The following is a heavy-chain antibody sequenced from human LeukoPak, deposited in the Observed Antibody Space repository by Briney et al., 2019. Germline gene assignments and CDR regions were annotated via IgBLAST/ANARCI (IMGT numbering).Heavy chain of an antibody. V-gene: IGHV1-2*02. J-gene: IGHJ5*02. CDR2: INPNSGGT. CDR1: GYTFTGYY. CDR3: GYSYGHSLVVAPRGVDP. Sequence: ASVKVSCKASGYTFTGYYMHWVRQAPGQGLEWMGWINPNSGGTNYAQKFQGRVTMTRDTSISTAYMELSRLRSDDTAVYYCGYSYGHSLVVAPRGVDPWGQGTLVTVSS. D-gene: IGHD5-18*01.